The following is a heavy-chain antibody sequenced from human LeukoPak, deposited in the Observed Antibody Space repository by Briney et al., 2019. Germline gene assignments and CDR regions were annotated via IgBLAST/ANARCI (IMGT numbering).Heavy chain of an antibody. CDR1: GFRFSNFE. J-gene: IGHJ5*02. Sequence: PGGSLRLSCVTSGFRFSNFEMNWVRQAPGKGLVWVSRINSDGINTSYADSVKGRFTISRDNARNTLNLQMNSLRAEDTAVYYCARDLGQYYDTSDNWFDPWGQGTLVTVSS. D-gene: IGHD3-22*01. CDR2: INSDGINT. V-gene: IGHV3-74*01. CDR3: ARDLGQYYDTSDNWFDP.